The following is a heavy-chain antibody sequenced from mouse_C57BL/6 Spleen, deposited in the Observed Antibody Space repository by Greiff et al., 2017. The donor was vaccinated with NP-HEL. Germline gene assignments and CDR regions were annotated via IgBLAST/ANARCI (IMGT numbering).Heavy chain of an antibody. V-gene: IGHV1-52*01. CDR2: IDPSDSET. CDR3: ARIRHYYGSSYAMDY. Sequence: QVQLQQPGAELVRPGSSVKLSCKASGYTFISYWMHWVKQRPIQGLEWIGNIDPSDSETHYNQKFKDKATLTVDKSSSTAYMQLSSLTSEDSAVYYCARIRHYYGSSYAMDYWGQGTSVTVSS. J-gene: IGHJ4*01. CDR1: GYTFISYW. D-gene: IGHD1-1*01.